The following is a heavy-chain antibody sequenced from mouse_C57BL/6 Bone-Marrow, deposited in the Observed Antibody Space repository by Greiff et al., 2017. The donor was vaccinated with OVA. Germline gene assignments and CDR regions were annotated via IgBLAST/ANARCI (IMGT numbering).Heavy chain of an antibody. V-gene: IGHV1-47*01. J-gene: IGHJ3*01. CDR2: FHPYNDDT. CDR3: ARMVYYGNYAWFAY. Sequence: VQLKESGAELVKPGASVKMSCKASGYTFTTYPIEWMKQNHGKSLEWIGNFHPYNDDTKYNEKFKGKATLTVEKSSSTVYLELSRLTSDDSAVYYCARMVYYGNYAWFAYWSQGTLVTVSA. CDR1: GYTFTTYP. D-gene: IGHD2-1*01.